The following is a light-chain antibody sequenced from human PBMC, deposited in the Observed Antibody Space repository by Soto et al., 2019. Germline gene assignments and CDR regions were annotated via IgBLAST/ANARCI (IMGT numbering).Light chain of an antibody. V-gene: IGKV1-6*02. CDR2: AAS. CDR3: LQDYNYPPT. J-gene: IGKJ5*01. Sequence: AIQMTQSPSSQSASVGDRVNITCRASQAIRHDLGWYQQKPGKAPKLLIYAASSLQSGVPSRFSGSGSGTDFTLTISSLQAEDFATYYCLQDYNYPPTFGQGTRREIK. CDR1: QAIRHD.